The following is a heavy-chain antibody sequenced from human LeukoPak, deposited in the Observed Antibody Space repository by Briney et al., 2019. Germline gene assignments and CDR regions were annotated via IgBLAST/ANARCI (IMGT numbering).Heavy chain of an antibody. CDR2: ISAYNGNT. CDR1: GYTFTSYG. J-gene: IGHJ4*02. CDR3: ARDPPDGYGSGRGSDY. D-gene: IGHD3-10*01. V-gene: IGHV1-18*01. Sequence: ASVKVSCKASGYTFTSYGISWVRQAPGQGLEWMGWISAYNGNTNYAQKLQGRVTMTTDTSTGTAYMELRSLRSDDTAVYYCARDPPDGYGSGRGSDYWGQGTLVTVSS.